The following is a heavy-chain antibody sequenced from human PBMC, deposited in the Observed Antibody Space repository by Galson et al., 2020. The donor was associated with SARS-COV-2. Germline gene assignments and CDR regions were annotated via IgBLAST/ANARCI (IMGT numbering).Heavy chain of an antibody. J-gene: IGHJ4*02. CDR2: ISLSSGFGSPTV. CDR3: ARDRAHDNSWPYFDY. V-gene: IGHV3-48*04. D-gene: IGHD3-22*01. CDR1: GFTFSSFS. Sequence: GGSLRLSCAASGFTFSSFSMNWVRQAPGKGLEWVSHISLSSGFGSPTVYYADSVKGRFTISRDNARNSLYLQMVSLRAEDTAVYYCARDRAHDNSWPYFDYWGQGTLVTVSS.